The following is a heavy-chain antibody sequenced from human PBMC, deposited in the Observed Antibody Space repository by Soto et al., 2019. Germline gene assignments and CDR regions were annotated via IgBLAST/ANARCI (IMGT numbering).Heavy chain of an antibody. CDR1: GYTFTSYA. Sequence: QVQLVQSGAEVKKPGASVKVSCKASGYTFTSYAMHWGRQAPGQRLEWMGWINAGNGNTKYSQKFKCRVTITRDTSASTAYIELSSLRSEATAVYYCARDLGGWPDYWGQGTLVTVYS. J-gene: IGHJ4*02. CDR2: INAGNGNT. V-gene: IGHV1-3*01. D-gene: IGHD2-15*01. CDR3: ARDLGGWPDY.